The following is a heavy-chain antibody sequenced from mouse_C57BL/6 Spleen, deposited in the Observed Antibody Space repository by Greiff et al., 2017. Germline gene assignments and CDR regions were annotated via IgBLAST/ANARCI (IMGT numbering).Heavy chain of an antibody. Sequence: EVQVVESGGGLVQPKGSLKLSCAASGFTFNTYAMHWVRQAPGKGLEWVARIRSKSSNYATYYADSVKDRFTISRDDSQSMLYLQMNNLKTEDTAMYYCVRDGYYPGYYYAMDYWGQGTSVTVSS. CDR2: IRSKSSNYAT. CDR3: VRDGYYPGYYYAMDY. CDR1: GFTFNTYA. V-gene: IGHV10-3*01. J-gene: IGHJ4*01. D-gene: IGHD2-3*01.